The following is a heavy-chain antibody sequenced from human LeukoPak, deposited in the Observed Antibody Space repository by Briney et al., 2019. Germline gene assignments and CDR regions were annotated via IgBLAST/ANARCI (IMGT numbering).Heavy chain of an antibody. CDR2: INPSGGST. CDR1: GYTFTSYY. D-gene: IGHD1-26*01. CDR3: ARDALRSESRGATFDY. V-gene: IGHV1-46*01. J-gene: IGHJ4*02. Sequence: ASVKVSCKAPGYTFTSYYMHWVRQAPGQGLEWMGIINPSGGSTSYAQKFQGRVAMTRDTSTSTVYMELSSLRSEDTAVYYCARDALRSESRGATFDYWGQGTLVTVSS.